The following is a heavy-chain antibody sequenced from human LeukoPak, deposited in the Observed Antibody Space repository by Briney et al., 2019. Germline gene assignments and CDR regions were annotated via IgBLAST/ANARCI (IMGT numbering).Heavy chain of an antibody. Sequence: SETLSLTCAVYGGSFSGYYWSWIRQPPGKGLEWIGYIYYSGNTYYNPSLKSRLTISIDTSKNQFSLKLSSVTAADTAVYYCARAYDSSGYYYYPFDNWGQGTLVTVSS. CDR3: ARAYDSSGYYYYPFDN. D-gene: IGHD3-22*01. V-gene: IGHV4-34*09. J-gene: IGHJ4*02. CDR1: GGSFSGYY. CDR2: IYYSGNT.